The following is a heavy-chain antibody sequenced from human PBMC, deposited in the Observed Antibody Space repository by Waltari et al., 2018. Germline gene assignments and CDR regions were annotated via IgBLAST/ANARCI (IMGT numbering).Heavy chain of an antibody. D-gene: IGHD3-3*01. CDR2: INTNTGNP. V-gene: IGHV7-4-1*02. Sequence: QVQLVQSGSELKKPGASVKDSCKASGYTFTSYAMNWVRQAPGQGLEWMGWINTNTGNPKTAQVFTGRFSFSLYISVSTSYLQISSLKAEDTAVYYCARGPLRITIFGVVTWACGFDPWGQGTLVTVSS. CDR3: ARGPLRITIFGVVTWACGFDP. CDR1: GYTFTSYA. J-gene: IGHJ5*02.